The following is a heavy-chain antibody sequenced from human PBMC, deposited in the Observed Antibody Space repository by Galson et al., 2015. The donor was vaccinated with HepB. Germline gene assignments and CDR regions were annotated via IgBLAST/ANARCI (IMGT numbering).Heavy chain of an antibody. D-gene: IGHD3-3*01. CDR2: IWYDGSKK. CDR3: ARGLIWSGPPYYYGLDV. CDR1: GFIFTHYG. Sequence: SLRLSCAASGFIFTHYGMHWVRQAPGKGLEWAAVIWYDGSKKYYADSVKGRFTISRDNSKNTLYLQMNSLRAEDTAVYYCARGLIWSGPPYYYGLDVWGQGTTVTVSS. J-gene: IGHJ6*02. V-gene: IGHV3-33*01.